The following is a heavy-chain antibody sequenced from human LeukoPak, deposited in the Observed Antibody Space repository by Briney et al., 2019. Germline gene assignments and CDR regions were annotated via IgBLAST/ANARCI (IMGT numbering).Heavy chain of an antibody. CDR3: ARDTRLGYCRSTSCYASWFDP. J-gene: IGHJ5*02. Sequence: GGSLRLSCAASGFTFSSYAMSWVRQAPGKGLEWVSTISGGGDNTYYADSVKGRFTISRDNSKNTLCLQMNSLRTEDTALYYCARDTRLGYCRSTSCYASWFDPWGQGTLVTVSS. D-gene: IGHD2-2*01. CDR2: ISGGGDNT. CDR1: GFTFSSYA. V-gene: IGHV3-23*01.